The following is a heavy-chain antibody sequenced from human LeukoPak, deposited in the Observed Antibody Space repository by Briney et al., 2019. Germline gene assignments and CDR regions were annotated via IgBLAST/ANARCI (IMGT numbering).Heavy chain of an antibody. J-gene: IGHJ4*02. CDR3: AKAGGKYYYGSGSYYTPRYFDY. CDR1: GFTFSSYE. CDR2: ISSSGSTI. Sequence: PGGSLRLSCAASGFTFSSYEMNWVRQAPGKGLEWVSYISSSGSTIYYADSVKGRFTISRDNSKNTLYLQMNSLRAEDTAVYYCAKAGGKYYYGSGSYYTPRYFDYWGQGTLVTVSS. D-gene: IGHD3-10*01. V-gene: IGHV3-48*03.